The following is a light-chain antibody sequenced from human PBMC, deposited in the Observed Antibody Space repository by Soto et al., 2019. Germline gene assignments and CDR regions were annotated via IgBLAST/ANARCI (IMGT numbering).Light chain of an antibody. Sequence: EIVVTQSPATLSLSPGERVTLSCRTSQSVSSYLAWYQQKPGQAPRLLIYDASNRATGIPARFSGSASGTDFTLTISSLEPEDFAVYYCQQRYNRPPDFGGGTTLEIK. CDR1: QSVSSY. CDR2: DAS. V-gene: IGKV3-11*01. J-gene: IGKJ4*01. CDR3: QQRYNRPPD.